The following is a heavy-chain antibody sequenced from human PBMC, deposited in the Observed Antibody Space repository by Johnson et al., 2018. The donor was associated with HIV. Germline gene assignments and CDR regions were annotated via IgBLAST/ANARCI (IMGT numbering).Heavy chain of an antibody. Sequence: QVQLVESGGGLVQPGGSLRLSCAASGFTFSSYAMHWVRQAPGTGLEYVSAISSNGGSTYYADSVKGRFTISRDNAKNSLYLQMNSLRAEDTAVYYCAAGYAMASDAFDIWGQGTMVTVSS. CDR1: GFTFSSYA. V-gene: IGHV3-64*04. D-gene: IGHD2-8*01. CDR3: AAGYAMASDAFDI. J-gene: IGHJ3*02. CDR2: ISSNGGST.